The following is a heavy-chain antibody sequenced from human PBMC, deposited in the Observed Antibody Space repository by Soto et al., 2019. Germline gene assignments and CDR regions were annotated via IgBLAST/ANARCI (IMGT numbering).Heavy chain of an antibody. J-gene: IGHJ1*01. D-gene: IGHD3-16*02. CDR3: AKRRLNTITSLSDY. V-gene: IGHV3-11*01. CDR2: ISFSDNSI. CDR1: GFSFSDYY. Sequence: PGGSLRLSCAASGFSFSDYYMSWIRQAPGKGLEWVSYISFSDNSIYYADSVKGRFTISRDNAKSSLYLQMNSLRAEDTAVYYCAKRRLNTITSLSDYWGQGVQVT.